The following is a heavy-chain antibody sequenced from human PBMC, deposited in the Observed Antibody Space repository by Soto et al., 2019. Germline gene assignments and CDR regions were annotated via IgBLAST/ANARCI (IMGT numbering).Heavy chain of an antibody. V-gene: IGHV1-69*01. CDR1: GGTFSSYA. J-gene: IGHJ6*02. CDR2: IIPIFGTA. Sequence: QVQLVQSGAEVKKPGSSVKVSCKASGGTFSSYAISWVRQAPGQGLEWMGGIIPIFGTANYAQKFQGRVTITADESTSTADMELSSLRSEDTAVYYCASTGYSSSGPPVYGMDVWGQGTTVTVSS. D-gene: IGHD6-13*01. CDR3: ASTGYSSSGPPVYGMDV.